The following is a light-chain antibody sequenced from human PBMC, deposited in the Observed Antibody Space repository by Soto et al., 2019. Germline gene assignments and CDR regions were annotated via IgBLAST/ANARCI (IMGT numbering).Light chain of an antibody. Sequence: DIQLTQSPSSLSASVRDSVTITCRASQSMGTYLTWYQQKPGKAPELLIYDSSTLRSGVPSRFSGSGSETDFTLTISSLQHEDFASYYCQQSYNAPRTFGQGTKLEIK. J-gene: IGKJ2*01. CDR2: DSS. CDR1: QSMGTY. CDR3: QQSYNAPRT. V-gene: IGKV1-39*01.